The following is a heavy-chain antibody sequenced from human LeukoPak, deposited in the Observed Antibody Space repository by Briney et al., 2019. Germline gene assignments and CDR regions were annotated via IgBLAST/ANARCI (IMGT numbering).Heavy chain of an antibody. Sequence: PSETLSLTCTASGGSISSGDYYWSWIRQPPGKGLEWIGYIYYSGSTYYNPSLKSRVTISVDTSKNQFSLKLSSVTAADTAVYYCARARGITIFGVVLYYMDVWGKGTTVTVSS. D-gene: IGHD3-3*01. CDR3: ARARGITIFGVVLYYMDV. CDR1: GGSISSGDYY. CDR2: IYYSGST. J-gene: IGHJ6*03. V-gene: IGHV4-30-4*08.